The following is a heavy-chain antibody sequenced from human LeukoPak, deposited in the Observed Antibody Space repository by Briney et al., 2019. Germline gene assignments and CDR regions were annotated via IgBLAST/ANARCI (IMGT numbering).Heavy chain of an antibody. D-gene: IGHD3-22*01. CDR2: IIPILGIA. V-gene: IGHV1-69*04. CDR1: GGTFSSYA. Sequence: ASVKVSCKASGGTFSSYAISWVRQAPGQGLEWMGRIIPILGIANYAQKFQGRVTITADKSTSTAYMELSSLRSEDTAVYYCARTPWYYDSSGYYYDYWGQGTLVTVSS. CDR3: ARTPWYYDSSGYYYDY. J-gene: IGHJ4*02.